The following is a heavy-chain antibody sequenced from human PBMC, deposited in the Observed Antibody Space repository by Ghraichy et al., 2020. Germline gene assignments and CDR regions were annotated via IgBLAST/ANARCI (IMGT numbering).Heavy chain of an antibody. CDR1: GGSFSGYY. Sequence: SETLSLTCAVYGGSFSGYYWSWIRQPPGKGLEWIGEINHSGSTNYNPSLKSRVTISVDTSKNQFSLKLSSVTAADTAVYYCARGSGFCYPWGQGTLVTVSS. CDR2: INHSGST. D-gene: IGHD2/OR15-2a*01. V-gene: IGHV4-34*01. CDR3: ARGSGFCYP. J-gene: IGHJ5*02.